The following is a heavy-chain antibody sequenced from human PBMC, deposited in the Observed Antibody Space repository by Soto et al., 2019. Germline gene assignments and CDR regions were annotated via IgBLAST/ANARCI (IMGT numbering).Heavy chain of an antibody. Sequence: GGSLRLSCTASGFTFGDYAMSWFRQAPGKGLEWVANIKQDGSEKYYVDSVKGRFTISRDNAKDSLYLQMNSLRAEDTAVYYCAREEGGYNFGLRIPYYYSYSRDVWGKGTTVTVSS. CDR2: IKQDGSEK. CDR1: GFTFGDYA. CDR3: AREEGGYNFGLRIPYYYSYSRDV. J-gene: IGHJ6*03. V-gene: IGHV3-7*01. D-gene: IGHD5-18*01.